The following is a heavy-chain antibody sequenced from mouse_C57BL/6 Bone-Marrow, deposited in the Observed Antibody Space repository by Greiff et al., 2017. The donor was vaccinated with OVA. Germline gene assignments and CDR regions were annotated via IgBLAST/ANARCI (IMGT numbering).Heavy chain of an antibody. J-gene: IGHJ3*01. V-gene: IGHV5-4*01. CDR3: ASPSSDYDYDAAY. CDR2: ISDGGSYT. D-gene: IGHD2-4*01. Sequence: EVQGVESGGGLVKPGGSLKLSCAASGFTFSSYAMSWVRQTPEKRLEWVATISDGGSYTYYPDNVKGRFTISRDNAKNNLYLQMSHLKSEDTAMYYCASPSSDYDYDAAYWGQGTLVTVSA. CDR1: GFTFSSYA.